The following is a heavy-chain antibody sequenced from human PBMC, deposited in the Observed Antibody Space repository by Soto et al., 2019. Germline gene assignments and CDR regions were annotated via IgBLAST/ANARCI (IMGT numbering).Heavy chain of an antibody. J-gene: IGHJ4*02. CDR3: ARATIAVVVTATPGLNFDS. CDR1: GSTFTDSY. CDR2: ISGSGNTI. V-gene: IGHV3-11*01. Sequence: GGSLRLSCAASGSTFTDSYMSWIRQAPGKGLEWISYISGSGNTIYYAESVKGRFTISRDNAKNSLYLQMNSLRAEDTAIYYCARATIAVVVTATPGLNFDSWGQGTLVTVSS. D-gene: IGHD2-15*01.